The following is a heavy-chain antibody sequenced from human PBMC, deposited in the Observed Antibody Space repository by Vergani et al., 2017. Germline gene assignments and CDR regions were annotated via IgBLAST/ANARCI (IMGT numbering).Heavy chain of an antibody. D-gene: IGHD3-9*01. CDR3: AKDFRDFDGLYIDY. J-gene: IGHJ4*02. CDR1: GFTFSSYG. Sequence: QVQLVESGGGVVQPGRSLRLSCAASGFTFSSYGMHWVRQAPGKGLEWVAVISYDGSNKYYADSVKGRFTISRDNSKNTLYLQMNSLRAENTAVYYCAKDFRDFDGLYIDYCGQATLVTSSS. CDR2: ISYDGSNK. V-gene: IGHV3-30*18.